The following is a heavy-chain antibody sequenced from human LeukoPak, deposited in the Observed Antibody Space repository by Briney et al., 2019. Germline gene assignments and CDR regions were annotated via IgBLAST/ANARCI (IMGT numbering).Heavy chain of an antibody. CDR1: GGSISSGSYY. CDR3: ARVRGYSYGSDAFDI. CDR2: IYTSGST. Sequence: SETLSLTCTASGGSISSGSYYWSWIRQPAGKGLEWIGRIYTSGSTNYNPSLKSRVTISVDTSKNQFSLKLSSVTAADTAVFYCARVRGYSYGSDAFDIWGQGTMVTVSS. J-gene: IGHJ3*02. D-gene: IGHD5-18*01. V-gene: IGHV4-61*02.